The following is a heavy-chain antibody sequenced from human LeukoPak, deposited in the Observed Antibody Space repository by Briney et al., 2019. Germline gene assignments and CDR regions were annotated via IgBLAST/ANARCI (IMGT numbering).Heavy chain of an antibody. CDR3: AKDPFFSYSSNWKVAPYFDY. Sequence: GGSLRLSCAASGFTFSTYAMTWVRQAPGKGLEWVSSISGSGGRTHYADSVKGRFTISRDNSKNTLYVQMNSLRAEDTAVYYCAKDPFFSYSSNWKVAPYFDYWGQGTLVTVSS. J-gene: IGHJ4*02. D-gene: IGHD6-13*01. CDR1: GFTFSTYA. V-gene: IGHV3-23*01. CDR2: ISGSGGRT.